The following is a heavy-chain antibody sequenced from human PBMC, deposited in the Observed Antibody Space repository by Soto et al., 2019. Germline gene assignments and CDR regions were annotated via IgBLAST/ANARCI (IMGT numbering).Heavy chain of an antibody. CDR2: IYYSGST. CDR1: GGSISSSSYY. D-gene: IGHD3-22*01. CDR3: ARPAYYYDSSGYLLGFDP. J-gene: IGHJ5*02. Sequence: SETLSLTCTVPGGSISSSSYYWGWIRQPPGKGLEWIGSIYYSGSTYYNPSLKSRVTISVDTSKNQFSLRLSSVTAADTAAYYCARPAYYYDSSGYLLGFDPWGQGTLVTVSS. V-gene: IGHV4-39*01.